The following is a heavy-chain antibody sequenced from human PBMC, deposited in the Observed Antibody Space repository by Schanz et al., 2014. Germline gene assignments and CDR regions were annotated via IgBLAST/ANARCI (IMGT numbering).Heavy chain of an antibody. Sequence: QVQLVQSGAEVKKPGASVKVSCKASGYTFTSYGVNWVRQAPGLGLEWVGWISGYNGNANYAQKFQGRVTMTTDTSTSTAYMEMRSLRSDDTAVYYCARARSNTMGPSSYWGQGTLVIVSS. D-gene: IGHD3-10*01. CDR3: ARARSNTMGPSSY. J-gene: IGHJ4*02. CDR2: ISGYNGNA. V-gene: IGHV1-18*04. CDR1: GYTFTSYG.